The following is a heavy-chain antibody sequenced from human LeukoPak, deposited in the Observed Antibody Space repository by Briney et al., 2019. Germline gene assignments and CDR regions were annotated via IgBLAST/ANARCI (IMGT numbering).Heavy chain of an antibody. CDR2: ISGSGGST. D-gene: IGHD2-21*01. V-gene: IGHV3-23*01. CDR1: GFTFSSYA. CDR3: AKGIWGSGGYFDY. Sequence: GGSLRLSCAAPGFTFSSYAMSWVRQAPGKGLEWVSAISGSGGSTYYADSVKGRFTISRDNSKNTLYLQMNSLRAEDTAVYYCAKGIWGSGGYFDYWGQGTLVTVSS. J-gene: IGHJ4*02.